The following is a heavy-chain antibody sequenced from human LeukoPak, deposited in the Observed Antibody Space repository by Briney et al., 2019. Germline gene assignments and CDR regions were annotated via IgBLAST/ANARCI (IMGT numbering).Heavy chain of an antibody. CDR1: GFTFGNYW. CDR2: IYVDGRTT. CDR3: IRDFRSADL. Sequence: GGSLRLSCVASGFTFGNYWMHWVRQPPGKGLVWVSRIYVDGRTTNYADSVKGRFTISRDNAKNTVYLEMNSLSVEDTATYYCIRDFRSADLWGQGTLVIVTS. V-gene: IGHV3-74*01. J-gene: IGHJ5*02.